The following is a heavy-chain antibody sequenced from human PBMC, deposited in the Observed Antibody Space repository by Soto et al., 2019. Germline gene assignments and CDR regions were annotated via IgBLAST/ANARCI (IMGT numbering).Heavy chain of an antibody. CDR1: GLTFCDYY. CDR3: ARDDIAVAGISTYYYYGMDV. D-gene: IGHD6-19*01. Sequence: GSLRLSCVASGLTFCDYYRSWIRQAPGKGLEWVSYISTSGGTIYYADSVKGRFTVSRDNAKNSLYLQMNSLRAEDTAVYYCARDDIAVAGISTYYYYGMDVWGQGTTVTVS. CDR2: ISTSGGTI. J-gene: IGHJ6*02. V-gene: IGHV3-11*01.